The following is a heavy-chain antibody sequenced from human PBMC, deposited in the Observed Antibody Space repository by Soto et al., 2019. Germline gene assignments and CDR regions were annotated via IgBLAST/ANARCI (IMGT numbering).Heavy chain of an antibody. V-gene: IGHV3-33*01. CDR1: GFTFSSYG. Sequence: QVQLVESGGGVVQPGRSLRLSCAASGFTFSSYGMHWVRQAPGKGLEWVAVIWYDGSNKYYADSVKGRFTISRDNSKNALYLKMNGLRAEDTAVYYCARVQVRGSYTTGYFQPWGQGTLVTVSS. J-gene: IGHJ1*01. CDR2: IWYDGSNK. D-gene: IGHD1-26*01. CDR3: ARVQVRGSYTTGYFQP.